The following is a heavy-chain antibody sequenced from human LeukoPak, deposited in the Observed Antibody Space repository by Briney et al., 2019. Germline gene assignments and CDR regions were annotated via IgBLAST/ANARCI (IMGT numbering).Heavy chain of an antibody. J-gene: IGHJ6*03. Sequence: PSETLSLTCAVSGYSISSGYYWGWIRQPPGKGLEWIGSIYHSGSTYYNPSLKSRVTISVDTSKNQFSLKLSSVTAADTAVYYCAKDLVVVVAGYYYMDVWGKGTTVTVSS. CDR3: AKDLVVVVAGYYYMDV. V-gene: IGHV4-38-2*01. D-gene: IGHD2-15*01. CDR1: GYSISSGYY. CDR2: IYHSGST.